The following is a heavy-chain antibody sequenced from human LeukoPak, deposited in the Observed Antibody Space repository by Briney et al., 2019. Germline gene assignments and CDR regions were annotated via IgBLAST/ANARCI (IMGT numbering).Heavy chain of an antibody. CDR1: GFTFSSYS. CDR3: ARESDYGGNSNDNFDY. D-gene: IGHD4-23*01. J-gene: IGHJ4*02. CDR2: ISSSSSYI. V-gene: IGHV3-21*01. Sequence: PGGSLRLSCAASGFTFSSYSMNWVRQAPGKGLEGVSSISSSSSYIYYADSVKGRFTISRDNAKNSLYLQMNSLRAEDTAVYYCARESDYGGNSNDNFDYWGQGTLVTVSS.